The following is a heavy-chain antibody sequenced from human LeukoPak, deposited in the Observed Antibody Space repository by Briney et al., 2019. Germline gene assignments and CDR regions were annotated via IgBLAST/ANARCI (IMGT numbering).Heavy chain of an antibody. Sequence: GSLRLSCAASGFTFSCSAMHWVRQASGEGLEWVGHIRSKANSYATAYAASVRGRFTISRDDSKNTAYLQMNSLKTEDTAVYYCTRRIAAAGNPSNFDYWGQGTLVTVSS. J-gene: IGHJ4*02. CDR2: IRSKANSYAT. V-gene: IGHV3-73*01. D-gene: IGHD6-13*01. CDR3: TRRIAAAGNPSNFDY. CDR1: GFTFSCSA.